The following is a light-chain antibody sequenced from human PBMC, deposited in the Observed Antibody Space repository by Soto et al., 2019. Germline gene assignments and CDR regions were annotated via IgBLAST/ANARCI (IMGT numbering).Light chain of an antibody. CDR1: SSDVGSYNL. Sequence: QSVLTQPASVSGSPGQSITISCPGTSSDVGSYNLVSWYQQHPGEAPKLMIYGGTKRPSGVSNRFSGSKSGNTASLTISGLQAEDEADYYCCSYAGITTYYVFGTGTKSPS. CDR2: GGT. V-gene: IGLV2-23*01. CDR3: CSYAGITTYYV. J-gene: IGLJ1*01.